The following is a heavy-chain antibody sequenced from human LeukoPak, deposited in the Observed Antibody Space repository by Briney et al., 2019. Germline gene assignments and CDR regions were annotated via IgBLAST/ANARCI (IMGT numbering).Heavy chain of an antibody. Sequence: GGSLRLSCAASGFTVSGNNMSWVRQAPGKGLEWVSVIYSGGSTYYADSVKGRFTISRDNSKNTLFLQMNSLRPEDTAVYYCARGTYGNYYFDYWGQGTLVTVSS. D-gene: IGHD3-10*01. CDR2: IYSGGST. CDR3: ARGTYGNYYFDY. V-gene: IGHV3-66*02. CDR1: GFTVSGNN. J-gene: IGHJ4*02.